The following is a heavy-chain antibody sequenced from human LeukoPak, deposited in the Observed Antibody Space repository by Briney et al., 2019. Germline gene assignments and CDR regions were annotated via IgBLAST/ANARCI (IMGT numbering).Heavy chain of an antibody. CDR2: TNSDGSRT. CDR1: GFTFSTYW. Sequence: PGGYLRLSCAASGFTFSTYWMHWVRQAPGKGLVWVSRTNSDGSRTIYADSVKGRFTISRDNAKNTLYLQMSSLRAEDTAVYYCVKDEGDSSGYYYDYYYYYGMDVWGQGTTVTVSS. V-gene: IGHV3-74*01. J-gene: IGHJ6*02. CDR3: VKDEGDSSGYYYDYYYYYGMDV. D-gene: IGHD3-22*01.